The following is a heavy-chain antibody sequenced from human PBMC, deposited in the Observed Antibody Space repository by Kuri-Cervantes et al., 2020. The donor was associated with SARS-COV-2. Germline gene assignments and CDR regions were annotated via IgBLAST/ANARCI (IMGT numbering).Heavy chain of an antibody. D-gene: IGHD2-21*01. J-gene: IGHJ4*02. V-gene: IGHV3-30*18. Sequence: GESLKISCAASGFNFSRTDMHWVRRAPGKGLEWVAVISHDGKNKKCIASGKGRFTISRDNSQNTLYLHMESLRSEDTAMYYCAKDRVGVQDFWGQGTLVTVSS. CDR3: AKDRVGVQDF. CDR2: ISHDGKNK. CDR1: GFNFSRTD.